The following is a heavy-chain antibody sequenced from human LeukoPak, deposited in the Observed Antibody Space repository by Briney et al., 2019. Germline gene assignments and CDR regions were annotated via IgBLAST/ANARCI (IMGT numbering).Heavy chain of an antibody. D-gene: IGHD3-10*01. Sequence: SQTPSLTCAISGDSVSSNSAAWNWIRQSPSRGLEWLGRTYYRSKWYNDYAVSVKSRITINPDTSKNQFSLQLNSVTPEDTAVYYCAREHYYGSGSYQGNFDYWGQGTLVTVSS. CDR2: TYYRSKWYN. J-gene: IGHJ4*02. CDR3: AREHYYGSGSYQGNFDY. V-gene: IGHV6-1*01. CDR1: GDSVSSNSAA.